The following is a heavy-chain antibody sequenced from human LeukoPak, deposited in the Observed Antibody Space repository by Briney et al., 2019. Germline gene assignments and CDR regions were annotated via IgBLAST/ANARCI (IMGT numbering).Heavy chain of an antibody. Sequence: GGSLRLSCAASGFTFSSYWMPWVRQAPGKGLVWVSRINSDGSSTSYADSVKGRFTISRDNAKNTLYLQMNSLRAEDAAVYYCALSVYDFWSGYDYWGQGTLVTVSS. J-gene: IGHJ4*02. CDR1: GFTFSSYW. CDR2: INSDGSST. V-gene: IGHV3-74*01. D-gene: IGHD3-3*01. CDR3: ALSVYDFWSGYDY.